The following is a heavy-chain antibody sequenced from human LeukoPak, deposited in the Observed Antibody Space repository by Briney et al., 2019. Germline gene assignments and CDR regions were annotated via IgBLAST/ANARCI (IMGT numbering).Heavy chain of an antibody. Sequence: GASVKVSCKASGYTFTSYGISWVRQAPGQGLEWMGWISAYNGNTNYAQKLQGRVTMTTDTSPSTAYMELRSLRSDDTAVYYGARDLEQQLVRSGGLDYWGQGTLVTVSS. CDR2: ISAYNGNT. J-gene: IGHJ4*02. V-gene: IGHV1-18*01. CDR3: ARDLEQQLVRSGGLDY. D-gene: IGHD6-13*01. CDR1: GYTFTSYG.